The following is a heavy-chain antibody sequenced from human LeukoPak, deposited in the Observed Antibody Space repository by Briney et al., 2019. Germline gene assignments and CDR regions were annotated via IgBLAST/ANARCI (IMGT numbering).Heavy chain of an antibody. V-gene: IGHV3-11*04. CDR2: ISSSGSTI. CDR1: GFTFSDYY. CDR3: ARLSQDVSRGRYLFAFEI. D-gene: IGHD3-22*01. Sequence: PGGSLRLSCAASGFTFSDYYMSWIRQAPGKGLEWVSYISSSGSTIYYADSVKGRFTISRDNAKNSLYLQMNSLRAEDTAVYYCARLSQDVSRGRYLFAFEIWGQGTMVTVSS. J-gene: IGHJ3*02.